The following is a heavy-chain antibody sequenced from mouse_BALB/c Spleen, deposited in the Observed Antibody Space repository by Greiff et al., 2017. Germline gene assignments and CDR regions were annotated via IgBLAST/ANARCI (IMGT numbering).Heavy chain of an antibody. J-gene: IGHJ4*01. CDR1: GYSFTGYN. V-gene: IGHV1S135*01. CDR2: IDPYNGGT. CDR3: ARGGLLGAMDY. D-gene: IGHD2-3*01. Sequence: VQLQQSGPELGKPGASVKISCKASGYSFTGYNMYWVKQSHRKSLEWIGYIDPYNGGTSYNQKSKGKATLTVDKSSSTAYMHLNSLTSEDSAIYYCARGGLLGAMDYWGQGTSVTVSS.